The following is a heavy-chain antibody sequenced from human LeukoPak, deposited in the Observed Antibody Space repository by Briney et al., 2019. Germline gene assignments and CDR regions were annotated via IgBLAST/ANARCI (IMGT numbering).Heavy chain of an antibody. J-gene: IGHJ4*02. CDR2: ITPTGDRP. CDR3: ARRLLTGGVTDFFDF. D-gene: IGHD2-21*02. V-gene: IGHV3-23*01. Sequence: GGTLRLSCAASGFTFSSHSMSWVRHPPAAGLEWVAAITPTGDRPTYRDSVKGQFTISRDNSRNRLYLQMNTLTVEDTAIYYSARRLLTGGVTDFFDFWGQGALVTVSS. CDR1: GFTFSSHS.